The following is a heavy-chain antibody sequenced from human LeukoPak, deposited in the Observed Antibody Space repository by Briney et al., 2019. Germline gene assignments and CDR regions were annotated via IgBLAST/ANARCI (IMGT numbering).Heavy chain of an antibody. CDR1: GFTFSSYA. CDR2: INIKGATT. Sequence: PGGSLGLSCAASGFTFSSYAMSWVRQAPGKGLKWVSIINIKGATTFYADSVKGRFTVSRDNSRNTLFLQMNSLRAEDTAIYFCVRLHYGSGTDNWFDPWGQGTLVTVSS. J-gene: IGHJ5*02. CDR3: VRLHYGSGTDNWFDP. D-gene: IGHD3-10*01. V-gene: IGHV3-23*01.